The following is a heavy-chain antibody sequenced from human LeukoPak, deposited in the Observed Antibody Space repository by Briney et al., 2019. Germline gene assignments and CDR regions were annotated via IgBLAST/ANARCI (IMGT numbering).Heavy chain of an antibody. Sequence: SQTLSLTCTVSGGSISSGDYYWSWIRQPPGEGLEWIGYIYYSGSTYYNPSLKSRVTISVDTSKNQFSLKLSSVTAADTAVYYCARDAMVRGVISMYYYYYGMDVWGQGTTVTVSS. CDR1: GGSISSGDYY. CDR3: ARDAMVRGVISMYYYYYGMDV. V-gene: IGHV4-30-4*01. D-gene: IGHD3-10*01. J-gene: IGHJ6*02. CDR2: IYYSGST.